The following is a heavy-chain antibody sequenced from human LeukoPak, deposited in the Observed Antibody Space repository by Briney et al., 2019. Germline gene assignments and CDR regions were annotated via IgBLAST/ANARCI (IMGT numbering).Heavy chain of an antibody. CDR2: ISYDGSNK. V-gene: IGHV3-30*04. D-gene: IGHD3-22*01. J-gene: IGHJ4*02. CDR3: ARDSLYYDSSGWTFDY. CDR1: GFTFSSYA. Sequence: GRSLRLSCAASGFTFSSYAMHWVRQAPGKGLEWVAVISYDGSNKYYADSVKGRFTISRDNSKNTLYLQMNSLRAEDTAVYYCARDSLYYDSSGWTFDYWGQGTLVTVSS.